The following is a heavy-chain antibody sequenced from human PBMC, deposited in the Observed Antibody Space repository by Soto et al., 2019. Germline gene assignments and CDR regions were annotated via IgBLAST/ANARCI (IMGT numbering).Heavy chain of an antibody. J-gene: IGHJ3*02. D-gene: IGHD2-15*01. CDR2: ISSSSSYI. V-gene: IGHV3-21*01. Sequence: GGSLRLSCAASGFTSSSYSMNWVRQAPGKGLEWVSSISSSSSYIYYADSVEGRFTISRDNAKNSLYLQMNSLRAEDTAVYYCARDGVVAATLVEAFDIWGQGTMVTVSS. CDR3: ARDGVVAATLVEAFDI. CDR1: GFTSSSYS.